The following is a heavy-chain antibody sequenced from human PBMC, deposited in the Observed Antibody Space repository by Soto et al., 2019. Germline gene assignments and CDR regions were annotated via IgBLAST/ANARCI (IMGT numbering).Heavy chain of an antibody. V-gene: IGHV1-18*01. D-gene: IGHD2-15*01. J-gene: IGHJ6*03. Sequence: ASVKVSCTASGYTFTSYGISWVRQAPGQGLEWMGWISAYNGNTNYAQKLQGRVTMTTDTSTSTAYMELRSLRSDDTAVYYCAREGGGYCSGGSCSDYYYMDVWGKGTTVTVSS. CDR1: GYTFTSYG. CDR3: AREGGGYCSGGSCSDYYYMDV. CDR2: ISAYNGNT.